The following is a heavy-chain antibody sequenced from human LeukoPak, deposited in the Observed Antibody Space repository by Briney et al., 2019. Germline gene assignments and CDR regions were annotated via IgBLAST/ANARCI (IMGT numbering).Heavy chain of an antibody. V-gene: IGHV6-1*01. Sequence: SQTLSLTCVISGDSVSRNSAVWNWIRQSPSRGLEWLGRTYCRSEWYNGYAVSVKSRITINPDTSKNQFSLQLNSVTPEDTAVYYCARGNTWAYFDFWGQGTLVTVSS. J-gene: IGHJ4*02. CDR1: GDSVSRNSAV. D-gene: IGHD1/OR15-1a*01. CDR2: TYCRSEWYN. CDR3: ARGNTWAYFDF.